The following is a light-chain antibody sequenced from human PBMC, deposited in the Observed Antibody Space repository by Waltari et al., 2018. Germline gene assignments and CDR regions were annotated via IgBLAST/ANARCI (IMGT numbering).Light chain of an antibody. CDR3: QQYEAFPVT. CDR2: NAS. CDR1: QRVNRW. Sequence: DIQLTQSPSTLSASVGDRVTITCRASQRVNRWLAWYQQKPGKAPKLQISNASALQNGVAPRFSGGGSGTEFTLTISNLQPDDSSTYYCQQYEAFPVTFGHGTKVEIK. V-gene: IGKV1-5*01. J-gene: IGKJ1*01.